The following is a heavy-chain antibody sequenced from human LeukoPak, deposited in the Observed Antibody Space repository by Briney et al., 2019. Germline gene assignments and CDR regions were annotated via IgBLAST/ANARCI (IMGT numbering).Heavy chain of an antibody. J-gene: IGHJ6*03. Sequence: GGSLRLSCAASGFTFSSYAMSWVRQAPGKGLEWVAVISYDGSNKYYADSVKGRFTISRGNSKNTLYLQMNSLRAEDTAVYYCARDSVQQWLVYYYYYMDVWGKGTTVTVSS. CDR2: ISYDGSNK. CDR1: GFTFSSYA. D-gene: IGHD6-19*01. V-gene: IGHV3-30*04. CDR3: ARDSVQQWLVYYYYYMDV.